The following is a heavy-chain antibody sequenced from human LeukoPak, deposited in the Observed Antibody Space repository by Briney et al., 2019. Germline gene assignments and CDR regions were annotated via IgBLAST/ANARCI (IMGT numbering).Heavy chain of an antibody. CDR2: INPSGGST. J-gene: IGHJ4*02. D-gene: IGHD2-15*01. Sequence: ASVKVSCKASGYTFTGYYMHWVRQAPGQGLEWMGIINPSGGSTSYAQKFQGRVTMTRDTSTSTVYMELSSLRSEDTAVYYCASSVAAPRTYFDYWGQGTLVTVSS. CDR1: GYTFTGYY. V-gene: IGHV1-46*01. CDR3: ASSVAAPRTYFDY.